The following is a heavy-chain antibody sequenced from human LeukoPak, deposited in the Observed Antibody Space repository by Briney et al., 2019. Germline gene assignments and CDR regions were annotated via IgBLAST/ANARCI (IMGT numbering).Heavy chain of an antibody. D-gene: IGHD6-13*01. CDR2: ISSDSTTM. CDR3: AKAAAGTEYYFEY. CDR1: GFTFSSYS. J-gene: IGHJ4*02. Sequence: GGSLRLSCAASGFTFSSYSMTWVRQAPGKGLEWVSSISSDSTTMYYADSVKGQFTISRDNSKNTLYLQMDSLRAEDTAVYYCAKAAAGTEYYFEYWGQGTLVTVSS. V-gene: IGHV3-23*01.